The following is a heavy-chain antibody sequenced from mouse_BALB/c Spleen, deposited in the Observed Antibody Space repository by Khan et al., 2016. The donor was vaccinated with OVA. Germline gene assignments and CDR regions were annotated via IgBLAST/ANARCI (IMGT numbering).Heavy chain of an antibody. J-gene: IGHJ3*01. CDR2: IDPSDTYT. D-gene: IGHD1-1*01. CDR3: ARSYYYGSSTWIAY. CDR1: GYTFTSYW. Sequence: QVQLQQSGAELVKPGASVKLSCKASGYTFTSYWMHWMKQRPGQGLEWIGEIDPSDTYTNYNQNFTGKATLTVDKSSSTAYMQLSSLTSEDSAVYSCARSYYYGSSTWIAYWGQGTLVTVSA. V-gene: IGHV1-69*02.